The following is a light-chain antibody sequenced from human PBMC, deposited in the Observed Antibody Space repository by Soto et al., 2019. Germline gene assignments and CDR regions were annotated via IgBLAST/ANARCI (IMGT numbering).Light chain of an antibody. J-gene: IGKJ4*01. CDR3: QQRANWPLT. V-gene: IGKV3D-20*02. CDR2: DAS. CDR1: QTVRNNC. Sequence: EFVLTQSPGTLSLSPGERATLSCRASQTVRNNCLAWYQQKPGQAPRLLIYDASSRATGIPDRFSGGGSGTDFTLTISRLEPEDFAVYYCQQRANWPLTFGGGTKVDIK.